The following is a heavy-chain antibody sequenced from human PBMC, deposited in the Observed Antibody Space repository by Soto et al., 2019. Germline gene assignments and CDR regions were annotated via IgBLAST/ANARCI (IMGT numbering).Heavy chain of an antibody. CDR3: ARAHCSGGSCYSVQH. CDR1: GGSIGSYY. V-gene: IGHV4-59*01. J-gene: IGHJ1*01. CDR2: IYYSGST. Sequence: SETLSLTCTVSGGSIGSYYWNWIRQPPGKGLEWIGYIYYSGSTNYNPSLKSRVTISVDTSKNQFSLKLSSVTAADTAVYYCARAHCSGGSCYSVQHW. D-gene: IGHD2-15*01.